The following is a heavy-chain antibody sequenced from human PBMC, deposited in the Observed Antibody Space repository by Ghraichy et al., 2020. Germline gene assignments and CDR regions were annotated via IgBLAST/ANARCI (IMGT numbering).Heavy chain of an antibody. V-gene: IGHV3-53*01. CDR3: AGSWDRDI. CDR2: IFSGGAT. J-gene: IGHJ3*02. D-gene: IGHD3-10*01. CDR1: GFTVSNNY. Sequence: GGSLRLSCAASGFTVSNNYMSWVRQAPGKGLEWVSIIFSGGATYYADSVKGRFTISRDNSKNTLYLQMNSLRPEDTAVYYCAGSWDRDIWGQGTMVTVSS.